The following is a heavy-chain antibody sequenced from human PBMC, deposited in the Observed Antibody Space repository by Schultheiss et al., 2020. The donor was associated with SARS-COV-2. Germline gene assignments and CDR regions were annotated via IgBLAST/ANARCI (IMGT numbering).Heavy chain of an antibody. Sequence: SVKVSCKASGYRFTDYWINWVRQAPGQGLEWIGWIVVGSGNTNYAQNFQARVTVTRDFSTETAYMELSSLRSEDTAVYYCAADVVVLPSAFDAFDIWGQGTKVTVSS. CDR2: IVVGSGNT. CDR3: AADVVVLPSAFDAFDI. J-gene: IGHJ3*02. D-gene: IGHD2-21*01. CDR1: GYRFTDYW. V-gene: IGHV1-58*02.